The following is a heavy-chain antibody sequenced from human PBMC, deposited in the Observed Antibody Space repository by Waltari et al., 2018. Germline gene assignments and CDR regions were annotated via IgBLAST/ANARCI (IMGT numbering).Heavy chain of an antibody. Sequence: EVQLVESGGGLVQPGRSLRLSCAASGFTFDDYAMHWVRQAPGKGLEWVSGISWNSGSIGYADSVKGRFTISRDNAKNSLYLQMNSLRAEDTALYYCAKDPDYDILTDYFDYWGQGTLVTVSS. V-gene: IGHV3-9*01. CDR1: GFTFDDYA. D-gene: IGHD3-9*01. CDR2: ISWNSGSI. CDR3: AKDPDYDILTDYFDY. J-gene: IGHJ4*02.